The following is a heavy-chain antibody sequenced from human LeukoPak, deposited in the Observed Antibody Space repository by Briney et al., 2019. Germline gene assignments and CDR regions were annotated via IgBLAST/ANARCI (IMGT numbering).Heavy chain of an antibody. CDR2: INHSGST. V-gene: IGHV4-34*01. D-gene: IGHD2-2*01. Sequence: PSETLSLTCAVYGGSFSGYYWSWIRQPPGKGLEWIGEINHSGSTNYNPSLKSRVTISVDTSKNQFSLKLSSVTAADTAVYYCARVAVPAAIYARYHYYYMDVWGKGTTVAVSS. CDR1: GGSFSGYY. CDR3: ARVAVPAAIYARYHYYYMDV. J-gene: IGHJ6*03.